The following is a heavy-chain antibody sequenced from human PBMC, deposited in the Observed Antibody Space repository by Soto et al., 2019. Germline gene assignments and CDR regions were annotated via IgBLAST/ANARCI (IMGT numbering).Heavy chain of an antibody. J-gene: IGHJ3*02. Sequence: SETLSLTCTVSGGSISSYYWSWIRQPPGKGLEWIGDIYYSGSTNYNPSLKSRVTISVDTSKNQFSLKLSSVTGADTAVYSCAVGRAKGALDIWGQGTMVTVSS. CDR1: GGSISSYY. CDR2: IYYSGST. CDR3: AVGRAKGALDI. V-gene: IGHV4-59*08. D-gene: IGHD2-15*01.